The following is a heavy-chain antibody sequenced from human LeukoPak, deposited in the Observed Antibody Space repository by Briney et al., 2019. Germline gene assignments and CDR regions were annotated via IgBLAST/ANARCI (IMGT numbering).Heavy chain of an antibody. V-gene: IGHV3-74*01. J-gene: IGHJ4*02. CDR2: INSDGSNT. CDR3: ARDLVLVYYDSSGYDY. D-gene: IGHD3-22*01. Sequence: QTGGSLRLSCAASGFTFSSYWMHWVRQVPGKGLVWVSRINSDGSNTRYADSVKGRFTISRDNAKNTLYLQMNNLRAEDTAVYCCARDLVLVYYDSSGYDYWGQGTLVIVSS. CDR1: GFTFSSYW.